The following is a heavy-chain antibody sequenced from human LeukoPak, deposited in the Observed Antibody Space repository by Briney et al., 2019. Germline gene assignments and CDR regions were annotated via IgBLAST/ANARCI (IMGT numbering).Heavy chain of an antibody. V-gene: IGHV3-66*01. Sequence: GGSLRHSCAVSGFTASNNYMTWVRQAPGKGLEWVSVLYSGGTTYYADSVKGRFTISRDKSKTTLYLQMNSLRVEDTAVYYCASGRSSGWYFFDYWGQGTLVTVSS. CDR1: GFTASNNY. D-gene: IGHD6-19*01. J-gene: IGHJ4*02. CDR3: ASGRSSGWYFFDY. CDR2: LYSGGTT.